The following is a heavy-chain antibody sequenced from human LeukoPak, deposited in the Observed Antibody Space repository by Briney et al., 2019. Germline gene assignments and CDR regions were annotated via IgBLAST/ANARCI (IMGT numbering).Heavy chain of an antibody. Sequence: ASVKVSCKAFGYTFINYYLHWVRQAPGQGLVWMGQINPNTDSTNCARMFQGRVTMTADTSASTVYMELNSLTSDDTAVYYCARDLSGWGNSIYWGQGTPVTVS. CDR2: INPNTDST. CDR3: ARDLSGWGNSIY. V-gene: IGHV1-46*01. J-gene: IGHJ4*02. CDR1: GYTFINYY. D-gene: IGHD2/OR15-2a*01.